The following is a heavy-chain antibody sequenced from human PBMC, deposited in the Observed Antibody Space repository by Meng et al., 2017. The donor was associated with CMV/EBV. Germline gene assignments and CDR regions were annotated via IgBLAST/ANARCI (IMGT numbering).Heavy chain of an antibody. Sequence: SLKISCAAFGFTFKTACMIWVRQAPGKGLEWVAVISYDGSNKYYADSVKGRFTISRDNSKNTMYLQMNSLRAEDTAVYYCARDLGQRGYDFWSGYYTGNNWFDPWGQGTLVTVSS. V-gene: IGHV3-30*04. CDR2: ISYDGSNK. D-gene: IGHD3-3*01. J-gene: IGHJ5*02. CDR1: GFTFKTAC. CDR3: ARDLGQRGYDFWSGYYTGNNWFDP.